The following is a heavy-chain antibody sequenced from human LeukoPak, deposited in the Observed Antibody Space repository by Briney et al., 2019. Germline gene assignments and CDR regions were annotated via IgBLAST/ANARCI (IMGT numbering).Heavy chain of an antibody. Sequence: SETLSLTCTVSGESITSHFWTWIPQAPGKGLEWVGYVSKSGSTNYNPPLQRRITISVDTSKNQFFLKLTSMPAADTDVYFCARDDYGVFDAFDVWGQGTVVTVSS. V-gene: IGHV4-4*08. CDR2: VSKSGST. D-gene: IGHD3-16*01. J-gene: IGHJ3*01. CDR1: GESITSHF. CDR3: ARDDYGVFDAFDV.